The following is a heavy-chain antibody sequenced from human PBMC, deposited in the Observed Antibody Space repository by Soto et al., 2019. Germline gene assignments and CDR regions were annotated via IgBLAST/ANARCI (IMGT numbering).Heavy chain of an antibody. V-gene: IGHV4-30-2*01. CDR2: ILHTGST. CDR1: GGSISSGNSYS. Sequence: QLQLQESGSGLVKPSQTLSLTCAVSGGSISSGNSYSWSWVRQPPGKGLEWIGSILHTGSTSYNPSLKGRVTMSVDKSKTQFSLKLSSVTAADMAVYYCARAVAPYLGAWFDPWGQGTLVIVSS. J-gene: IGHJ5*02. D-gene: IGHD3-16*01. CDR3: ARAVAPYLGAWFDP.